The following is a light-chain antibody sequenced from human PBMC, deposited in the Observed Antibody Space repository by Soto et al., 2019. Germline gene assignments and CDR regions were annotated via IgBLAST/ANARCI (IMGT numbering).Light chain of an antibody. Sequence: IVMTQSPATLSVSPGGRATLSCRASQSISDTLAWYQQKPGQAPRLLIYGASTRATGFPARFSGSGSGTDFTLTISSLQSEDLAVYYCQQYDNWPWTFGQGTKVDI. CDR1: QSISDT. CDR2: GAS. V-gene: IGKV3-15*01. J-gene: IGKJ1*01. CDR3: QQYDNWPWT.